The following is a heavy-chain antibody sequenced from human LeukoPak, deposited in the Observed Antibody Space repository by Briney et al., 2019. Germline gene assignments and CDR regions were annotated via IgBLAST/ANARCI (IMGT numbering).Heavy chain of an antibody. D-gene: IGHD3-22*01. CDR3: ARLQFGSGNYHEVDH. CDR2: IFYSGST. Sequence: PSETLSLTCSVSGGSINSYYWSWIRQPPGKGLEWIGYIFYSGSTNYNPPLKSRVTISVDTSKNQFSLKLSSVTAADTAVYYCARLQFGSGNYHEVDHWGQGTLVTVSS. CDR1: GGSINSYY. J-gene: IGHJ4*02. V-gene: IGHV4-59*08.